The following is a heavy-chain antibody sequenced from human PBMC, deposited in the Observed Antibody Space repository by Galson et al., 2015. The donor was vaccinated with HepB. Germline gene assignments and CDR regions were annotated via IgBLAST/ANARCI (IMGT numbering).Heavy chain of an antibody. Sequence: SLRLSCAASGFTFSGYSMNWVRQAPGKGLEWVSYISSSSSTIYYADSMKGRFAISRDNAKNSLYLQMNSLRDEDTAVYYCAREDGEGFLEHDYAMDVWGQGTTVTVSS. V-gene: IGHV3-48*02. J-gene: IGHJ6*02. CDR1: GFTFSGYS. CDR3: AREDGEGFLEHDYAMDV. CDR2: ISSSSSTI. D-gene: IGHD3-3*01.